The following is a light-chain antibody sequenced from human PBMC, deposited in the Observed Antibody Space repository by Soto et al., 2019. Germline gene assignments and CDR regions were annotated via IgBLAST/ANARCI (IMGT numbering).Light chain of an antibody. J-gene: IGKJ1*01. CDR3: KQDYTYPWT. Sequence: AIRMTQSPSSLSASTGDGVTITCRASQGVSNYLAWYQQKPGQAPKVLIHAASTLQCQVPSMFSGSGSETDFTLTISGLQSDDFATYYAKQDYTYPWTLGQGTKV. CDR1: QGVSNY. V-gene: IGKV1-8*01. CDR2: AAS.